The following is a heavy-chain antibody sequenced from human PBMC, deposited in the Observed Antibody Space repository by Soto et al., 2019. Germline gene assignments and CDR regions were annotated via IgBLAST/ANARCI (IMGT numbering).Heavy chain of an antibody. CDR3: TKEYIVGTTWGYFES. J-gene: IGHJ4*02. V-gene: IGHV3-30*18. D-gene: IGHD1-1*01. CDR2: ISYDGSNE. CDR1: GLIFGTYG. Sequence: QVQLVQSGGGVVQPGRSLRLSCVASGLIFGTYGMPWVRKVQGKGLGWVAHISYDGSNEYYADSVKGRFTVSRDNAKNTLDLQMNGLKTEDTALYYCTKEYIVGTTWGYFESWGQGALVIVSS.